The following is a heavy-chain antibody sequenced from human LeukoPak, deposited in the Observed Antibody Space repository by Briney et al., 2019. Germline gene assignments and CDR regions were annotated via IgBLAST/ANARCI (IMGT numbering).Heavy chain of an antibody. D-gene: IGHD2-2*01. CDR2: IYYSGST. CDR3: ARHVVDWGQPGAFDI. CDR1: GGSISSYY. V-gene: IGHV4-59*08. Sequence: SETLSLTCTVSGGSISSYYWSWIRQPPGKGLEWIGYIYYSGSTNYNPSLKSRVTISVDTSKNQFSLKLSSVTAADTAVYYCARHVVDWGQPGAFDIWGQGTMVTVSS. J-gene: IGHJ3*02.